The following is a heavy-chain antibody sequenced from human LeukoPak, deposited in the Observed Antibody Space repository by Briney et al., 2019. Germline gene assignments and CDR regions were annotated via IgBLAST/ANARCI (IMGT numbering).Heavy chain of an antibody. Sequence: GGSLRHSCAATGFTFNSYALSWVGQPPGKGREGVSAIRGSGGGTYYADSVKSRFTISRDNSKNTLYLKMNSLRDEDTALYYWAKAGIGVVGYFNYGGQGTLVTVSS. CDR2: IRGSGGGT. J-gene: IGHJ4*02. CDR3: AKAGIGVVGYFNY. V-gene: IGHV3-23*01. CDR1: GFTFNSYA. D-gene: IGHD6-19*01.